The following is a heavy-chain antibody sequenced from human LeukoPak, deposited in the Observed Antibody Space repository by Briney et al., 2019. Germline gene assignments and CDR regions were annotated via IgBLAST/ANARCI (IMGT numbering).Heavy chain of an antibody. Sequence: SETLSLTCTVSDGSISSSNYYWPWIRQPPGKGLEWIANIFYTGNTYYNPSLKSRVTISIATSKNQFSLRLNSVTATDTAVYYCARLNKPGWFDPWGQGTLVTVSS. D-gene: IGHD1/OR15-1a*01. J-gene: IGHJ5*02. CDR1: DGSISSSNYY. V-gene: IGHV4-39*01. CDR2: IFYTGNT. CDR3: ARLNKPGWFDP.